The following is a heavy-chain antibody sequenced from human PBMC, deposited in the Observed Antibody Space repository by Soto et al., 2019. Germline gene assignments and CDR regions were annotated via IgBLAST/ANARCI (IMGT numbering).Heavy chain of an antibody. V-gene: IGHV5-51*01. CDR2: IYPGDSDT. Sequence: GESLKISCQGSGYTFTTYWIAWVRQMPGKGLELMGIIYPGDSDTRYSPSFQGQVTISADKSISTAYLQWSSLKASDTAMYYCARTAAAGKYYYGMDVWGQGTTVTVSS. J-gene: IGHJ6*02. CDR3: ARTAAAGKYYYGMDV. CDR1: GYTFTTYW. D-gene: IGHD6-13*01.